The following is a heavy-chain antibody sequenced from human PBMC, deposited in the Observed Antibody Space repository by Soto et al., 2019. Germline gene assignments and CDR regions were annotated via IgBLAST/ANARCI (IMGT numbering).Heavy chain of an antibody. CDR1: GFTFSSYA. CDR3: ARDRREGATYFDY. Sequence: VQLVESGGGVVQPGRSLRLSCAASGFTFSSYAMHWVRQAPGKGLEWVAVISYDGSNKYYADSVKGRFTISRDNSKNTLYLQMNSLRAEDTAVYYCARDRREGATYFDYWGQGTLVTVSS. CDR2: ISYDGSNK. D-gene: IGHD1-26*01. J-gene: IGHJ4*02. V-gene: IGHV3-30-3*01.